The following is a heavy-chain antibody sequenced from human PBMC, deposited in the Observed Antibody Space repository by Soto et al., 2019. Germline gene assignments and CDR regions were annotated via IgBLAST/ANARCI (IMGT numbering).Heavy chain of an antibody. Sequence: PSETLSLTCTVSGGSISSSSYYWSWIRQHPGKGLEWIGYIYYSGSTYYSPSLRSRVSISVDTSKNQFSLQLSSVTAADTAVYYCERVGSSASWGQGTLVTVSS. J-gene: IGHJ5*02. CDR2: IYYSGST. CDR3: ERVGSSAS. V-gene: IGHV4-31*03. D-gene: IGHD3-16*01. CDR1: GGSISSSSYY.